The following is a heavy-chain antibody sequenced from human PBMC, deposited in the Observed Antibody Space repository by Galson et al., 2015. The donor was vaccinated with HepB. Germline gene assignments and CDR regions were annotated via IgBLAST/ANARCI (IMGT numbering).Heavy chain of an antibody. CDR3: ARSLIVVVPAADDP. V-gene: IGHV1-18*01. CDR1: GYTFTNYG. D-gene: IGHD2-2*01. Sequence: SVKVSCKASGYTFTNYGISWVRQAPGQGLEWMGWISAYNGDTHYAQKFQGRVTMTTDTSTSTSYMDLRSLRSDDTAVYYCARSLIVVVPAADDPWGQGTLVTVSS. CDR2: ISAYNGDT. J-gene: IGHJ5*02.